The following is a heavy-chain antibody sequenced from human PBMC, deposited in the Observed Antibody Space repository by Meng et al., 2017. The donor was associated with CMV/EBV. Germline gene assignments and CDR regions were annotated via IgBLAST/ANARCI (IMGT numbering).Heavy chain of an antibody. Sequence: GESLKISCAASGFTFSSYAMHWVRQAPGKGLEWVAVISYDGSNKYYADSVKGRFTISRDNSKNTLYLQMNSLRAEDTAVYYCARDFTYSGSSPSYWGQGTLVTVSS. CDR3: ARDFTYSGSSPSY. CDR2: ISYDGSNK. CDR1: GFTFSSYA. V-gene: IGHV3-30*04. D-gene: IGHD1-26*01. J-gene: IGHJ4*02.